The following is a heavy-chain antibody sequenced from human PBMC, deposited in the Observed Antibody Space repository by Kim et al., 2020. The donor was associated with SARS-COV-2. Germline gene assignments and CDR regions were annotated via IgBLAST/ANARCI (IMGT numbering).Heavy chain of an antibody. CDR1: GGSISSSSYY. D-gene: IGHD3-10*01. CDR2: IYYSGST. J-gene: IGHJ6*01. CDR3: ARARSYYFGSGRQGGM. V-gene: IGHV4-39*07. Sequence: SETLSLTCTLSGGSISSSSYYWGWIRQPPGKGLEWIGSIYYSGSTSYNPSLETRVTISVDTSKNQFSLNLSSVTAADTAIYYCARARSYYFGSGRQGGM.